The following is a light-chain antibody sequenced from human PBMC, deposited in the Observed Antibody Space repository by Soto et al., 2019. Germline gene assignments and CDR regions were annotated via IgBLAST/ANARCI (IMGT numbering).Light chain of an antibody. J-gene: IGKJ2*01. Sequence: DIQMTQSPSTLSASVGDRVTITCRASQSISSWLAWYQQKPGKAHKLLIYKASSLASGVPSRFSGSGSGTEFTLTISSMQPDDFATYYCQQYNSYPYTFGQGTKLEIK. CDR2: KAS. V-gene: IGKV1-5*03. CDR1: QSISSW. CDR3: QQYNSYPYT.